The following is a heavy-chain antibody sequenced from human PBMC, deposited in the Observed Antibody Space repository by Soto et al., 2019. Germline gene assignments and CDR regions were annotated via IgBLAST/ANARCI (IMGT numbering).Heavy chain of an antibody. J-gene: IGHJ4*02. V-gene: IGHV3-23*01. D-gene: IGHD3-3*01. CDR1: GFTFSSYA. Sequence: PGGSLRLSCAASGFTFSSYAMSWVRQAPGKGLEWVSAISGSGGSTYYADSVKGRFTISRDNSKNTLYLQMNSLRAEDTAVYYCANHITIFGVVDYWGQGTLVTVSS. CDR2: ISGSGGST. CDR3: ANHITIFGVVDY.